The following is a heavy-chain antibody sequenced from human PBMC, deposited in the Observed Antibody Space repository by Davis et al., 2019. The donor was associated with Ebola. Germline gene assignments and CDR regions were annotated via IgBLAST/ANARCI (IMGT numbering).Heavy chain of an antibody. D-gene: IGHD6-6*01. J-gene: IGHJ4*02. CDR1: GYTFTSYA. V-gene: IGHV1-3*01. Sequence: ASVKVSCKASGYTFTSYAMHWVRQAPGQRLEWMGWINAGNGNTKYSQKFQGRVTITADKSTSTAYMELSSLRSEDTAVYYCARELGGVAAQSDGDYWGQGTLVTVSS. CDR3: ARELGGVAAQSDGDY. CDR2: INAGNGNT.